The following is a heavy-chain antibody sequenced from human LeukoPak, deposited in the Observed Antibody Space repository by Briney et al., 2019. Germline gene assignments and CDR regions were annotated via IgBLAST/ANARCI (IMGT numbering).Heavy chain of an antibody. CDR2: IYYSGSA. J-gene: IGHJ6*04. D-gene: IGHD3-10*01. Sequence: SETLSLTCSVAGGSISSGDYYWTWIRQPPGKGLEWIAYIYYSGSAEYNLSLQSRATISVDTSKNQFFLKLRSVTAADTAVYYCARRQYYYGSGSMDVWGKGTMVTTSS. CDR1: GGSISSGDYY. CDR3: ARRQYYYGSGSMDV. V-gene: IGHV4-30-4*08.